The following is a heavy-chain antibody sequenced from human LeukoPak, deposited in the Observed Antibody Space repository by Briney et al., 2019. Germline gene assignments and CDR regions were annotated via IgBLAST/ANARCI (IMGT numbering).Heavy chain of an antibody. V-gene: IGHV3-53*01. D-gene: IGHD6-19*01. Sequence: PGGSLRLSCAASGFAVSSNYMSWVRQAPGKGLEWVSVIYSGGNTYYADSVKGRFTISRDSSKNTLYLQMDSLRAEDTAVYYCARNLAVRGQGTLVTVSS. CDR3: ARNLAV. CDR2: IYSGGNT. CDR1: GFAVSSNY. J-gene: IGHJ4*02.